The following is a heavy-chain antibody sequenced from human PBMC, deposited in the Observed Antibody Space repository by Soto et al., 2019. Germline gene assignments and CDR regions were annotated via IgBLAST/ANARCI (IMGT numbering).Heavy chain of an antibody. CDR1: GGSISSGGYS. V-gene: IGHV4-30-2*01. Sequence: QLQLQESGSGLVKPSQTLSLTCAVSGGSISSGGYSWSWIRQPPGKGLEWIRYIYDSGSTYYNPSLKSRLTISVDRSKNQLSLKLSSVTAADTPVYYCASSRGGPVPLDYWGQGTLVTVSS. CDR2: IYDSGST. D-gene: IGHD3-16*01. J-gene: IGHJ4*02. CDR3: ASSRGGPVPLDY.